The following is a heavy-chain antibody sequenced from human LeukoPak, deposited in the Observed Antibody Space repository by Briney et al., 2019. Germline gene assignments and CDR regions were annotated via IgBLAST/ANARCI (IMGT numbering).Heavy chain of an antibody. Sequence: SETLSLTCTVSGGSINPYYWSWIRQPPGKGLEYIGYISYTGSTNSNPSLKSRLTISVDTSKNQVSLKLGSVTAADTAVYYCARIHDYGDYAFDKWGQGTLVTVSS. J-gene: IGHJ4*02. CDR3: ARIHDYGDYAFDK. CDR1: GGSINPYY. D-gene: IGHD4-17*01. V-gene: IGHV4-59*08. CDR2: ISYTGST.